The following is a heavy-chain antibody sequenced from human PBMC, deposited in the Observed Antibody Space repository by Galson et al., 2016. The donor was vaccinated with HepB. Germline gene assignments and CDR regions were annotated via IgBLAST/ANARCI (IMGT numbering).Heavy chain of an antibody. J-gene: IGHJ6*02. D-gene: IGHD1-26*01. Sequence: TLSLTCTVSGGSIGSGGYYWSWIRQHSGKGLERIGYIYFSGSMYYNPSLKSRVTIPVDTSKNQFSLNLSSVTAADTAVYYCARAQDTGSFIYYHYALDVWVQGTTVTVS. V-gene: IGHV4-31*03. CDR1: GGSIGSGGYY. CDR3: ARAQDTGSFIYYHYALDV. CDR2: IYFSGSM.